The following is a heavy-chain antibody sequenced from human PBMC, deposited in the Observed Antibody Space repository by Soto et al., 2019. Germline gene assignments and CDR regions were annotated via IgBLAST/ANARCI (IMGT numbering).Heavy chain of an antibody. Sequence: GASVKVACNASGYTFIRYPMNWVRHAPGQRLEWMGWINPDNGNTNSSQKFQDRVIITRDKSASTAYMDLSSLSSEETPVYYCARGIATGQLDPWGQGTLDAASS. CDR3: ARGIATGQLDP. CDR2: INPDNGNT. V-gene: IGHV1-3*01. D-gene: IGHD2-15*01. J-gene: IGHJ5*02. CDR1: GYTFIRYP.